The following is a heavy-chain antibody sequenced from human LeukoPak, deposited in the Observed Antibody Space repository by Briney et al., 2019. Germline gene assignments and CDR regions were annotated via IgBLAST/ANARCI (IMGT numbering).Heavy chain of an antibody. J-gene: IGHJ4*02. CDR1: GYISSNDY. CDR2: INPYRGNT. Sequence: ASVKVSRKASGYISSNDYIHWIRQAPGQELEWMGTINPYRGNTGYAQNFHGRVSMTRDTSTSTVYMDLGSLRSEDTAIYYCAREVVKTTSKDFDSWGQGILVTVSS. D-gene: IGHD3-22*01. CDR3: AREVVKTTSKDFDS. V-gene: IGHV1-46*01.